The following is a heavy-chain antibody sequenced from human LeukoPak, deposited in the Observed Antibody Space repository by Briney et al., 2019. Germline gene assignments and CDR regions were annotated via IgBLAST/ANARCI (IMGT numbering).Heavy chain of an antibody. CDR3: AKDRADYYYGMDV. CDR2: ISWNSGSI. J-gene: IGHJ6*02. Sequence: GGSLRLSCAASGFTFDDYAMHWVRQAPGKGLEWVSGISWNSGSIGHADSVKGRFTISRDNAKNSLYLQMNSLRAEDTALYYCAKDRADYYYGMDVWGQGTTVTVSS. V-gene: IGHV3-9*01. CDR1: GFTFDDYA.